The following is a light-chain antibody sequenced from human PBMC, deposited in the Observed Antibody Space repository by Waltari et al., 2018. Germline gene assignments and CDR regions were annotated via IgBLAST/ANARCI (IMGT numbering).Light chain of an antibody. Sequence: QSALIQPASVSGSLGQSISISCIGTSSHLGAYNHVSWYQQHPGKVPKLLIYEVSNRPSGVSDRFSGSKSGNTASLTISGLQAEDEADYYCSSYTTTTAWVFGGGTELTVL. V-gene: IGLV2-14*01. J-gene: IGLJ3*02. CDR1: SSHLGAYNH. CDR3: SSYTTTTAWV. CDR2: EVS.